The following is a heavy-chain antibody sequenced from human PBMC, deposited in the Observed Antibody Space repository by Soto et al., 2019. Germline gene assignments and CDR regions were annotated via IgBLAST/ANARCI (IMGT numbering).Heavy chain of an antibody. CDR1: GFTFTTYA. CDR2: ISRSGDST. J-gene: IGHJ4*02. Sequence: EVQLLESGGGLVQPGGSLRLSCAASGFTFTTYAMSWVRQAPDKGLEWVSSISRSGDSTYYADSVKGRLTISRDNSKNTLWLQMNSLSREDTAVYYCAFSYHCDYWGQGTLVTVSS. CDR3: AFSYHCDY. V-gene: IGHV3-23*01.